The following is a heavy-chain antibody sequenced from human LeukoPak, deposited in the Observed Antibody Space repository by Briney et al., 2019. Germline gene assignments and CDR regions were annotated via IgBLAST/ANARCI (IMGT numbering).Heavy chain of an antibody. V-gene: IGHV4-34*01. Sequence: SETLSLTCAVYGGSFSGYYWSWIRQPPGKGLEWIGEINHSGSTNYNPSLKSRVTILVDTSKNQFSLKLSSVTAADTAVYYCARGDKDVVVVAATLDYWGQGTLVTVSS. CDR3: ARGDKDVVVVAATLDY. CDR2: INHSGST. CDR1: GGSFSGYY. J-gene: IGHJ4*02. D-gene: IGHD2-15*01.